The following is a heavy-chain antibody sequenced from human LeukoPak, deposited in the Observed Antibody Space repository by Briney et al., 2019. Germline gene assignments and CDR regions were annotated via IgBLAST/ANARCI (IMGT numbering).Heavy chain of an antibody. J-gene: IGHJ3*02. V-gene: IGHV1-8*03. Sequence: ASVKVSCKASGYTFTSYDINWVRQATGQGPEWMGWMNPKSGNTGYAQKFQGRVTITRNTSISTAYMELSSLRSEDTAVYYCAKSLETYYYDSSGYGDAFDIWGQGTMVTVSS. CDR1: GYTFTSYD. D-gene: IGHD3-22*01. CDR3: AKSLETYYYDSSGYGDAFDI. CDR2: MNPKSGNT.